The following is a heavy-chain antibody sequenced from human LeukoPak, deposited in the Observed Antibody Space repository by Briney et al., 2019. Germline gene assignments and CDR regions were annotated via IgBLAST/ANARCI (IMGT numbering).Heavy chain of an antibody. CDR3: ARGMTTVTAWDY. J-gene: IGHJ4*02. V-gene: IGHV1-8*03. D-gene: IGHD4-17*01. Sequence: ASVKVSCKASGYTFTSYDINWVRQATGQGLERMGWMNPNSGNTGYAQKFQGRVTITRNTSISTAYMELSSLRSEDTAVYYCARGMTTVTAWDYWGQGTLVTVSS. CDR2: MNPNSGNT. CDR1: GYTFTSYD.